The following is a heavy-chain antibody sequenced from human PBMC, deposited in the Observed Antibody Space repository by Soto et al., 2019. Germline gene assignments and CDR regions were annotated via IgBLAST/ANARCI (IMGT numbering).Heavy chain of an antibody. D-gene: IGHD6-19*01. J-gene: IGHJ5*02. V-gene: IGHV4-4*02. CDR3: ARGRGRYSSGWSWFDP. CDR2: IFQSGST. Sequence: PSETLSLTCSVSGGSISYNSYDWWTWVRQPPGKGLEWIGEIFQSGSTNYTRSLESRVTISVDKYKNQFSLTLTSVTAADTAVYFCARGRGRYSSGWSWFDPWGQGILVTVSS. CDR1: GGSISYNSYDW.